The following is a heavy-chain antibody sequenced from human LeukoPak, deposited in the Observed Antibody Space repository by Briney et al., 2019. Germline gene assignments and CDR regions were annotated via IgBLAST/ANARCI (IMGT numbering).Heavy chain of an antibody. D-gene: IGHD1-1*01. Sequence: ASVKVSCKASGYTFTGYYMHWVRQAPGQGLEWMGWINPNSGGTNYAQKFQGRVTLTTDTSTSTAYMELRGLRSDDTAVYYCARKLVFDYWGQGTLVTVSS. V-gene: IGHV1-2*02. CDR3: ARKLVFDY. CDR2: INPNSGGT. CDR1: GYTFTGYY. J-gene: IGHJ4*02.